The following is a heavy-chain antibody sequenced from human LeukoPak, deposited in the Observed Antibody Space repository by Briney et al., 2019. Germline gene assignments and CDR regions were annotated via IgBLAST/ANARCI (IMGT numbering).Heavy chain of an antibody. D-gene: IGHD6-6*01. CDR2: MNPNSGNT. J-gene: IGHJ4*02. V-gene: IGHV1-8*03. CDR1: GYTFTSYD. CDR3: ARSSIAARGGSFDY. Sequence: GASVKVSCKASGYTFTSYDINWVRQATGQGLEWMGWMNPNSGNTGYAQKFQGRVTITRNTSISTAYMELSSLRSEDTAVYYCARSSIAARGGSFDYWGQGTLVTVSS.